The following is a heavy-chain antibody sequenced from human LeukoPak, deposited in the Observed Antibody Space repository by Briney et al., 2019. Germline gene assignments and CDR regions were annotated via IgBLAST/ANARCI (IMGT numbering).Heavy chain of an antibody. D-gene: IGHD4/OR15-4a*01. CDR2: ISSSGSTI. CDR3: ARSNFMGTYFDY. V-gene: IGHV3-11*04. Sequence: GGSLRLSCAASGFTFSDYYMSWIRQAPGKGLEWVSYISSSGSTIYYADSVKGRFTISRDKPKNTLYLQMNSLRAEDTAVYYCARSNFMGTYFDYWGQGTLVTVSS. J-gene: IGHJ4*02. CDR1: GFTFSDYY.